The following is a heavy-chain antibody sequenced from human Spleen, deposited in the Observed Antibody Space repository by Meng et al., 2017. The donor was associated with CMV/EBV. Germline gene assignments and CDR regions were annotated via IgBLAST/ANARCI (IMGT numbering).Heavy chain of an antibody. D-gene: IGHD2-2*01. V-gene: IGHV4-31*02. Sequence: RGHYFWTWLRQRPGRGLEWIGYIYHSGSTNYNPSLKRRLSMSVDTSKNQFYLKLTSVTAADTAVYYCARVIGYCSSTSCLRGRFDPWGQGTLVTVSS. CDR1: RGHYF. CDR3: ARVIGYCSSTSCLRGRFDP. CDR2: IYHSGST. J-gene: IGHJ5*02.